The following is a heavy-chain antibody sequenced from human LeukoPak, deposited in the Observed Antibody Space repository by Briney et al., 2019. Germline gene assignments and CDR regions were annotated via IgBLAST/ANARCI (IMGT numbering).Heavy chain of an antibody. CDR1: GYTFNTYA. CDR2: INTKTGNP. V-gene: IGHV7-4-1*02. CDR3: ARGYSYASPSEAYYFDY. J-gene: IGHJ4*02. D-gene: IGHD5-18*01. Sequence: VASVKVSFKASGYTFNTYAMNWVRQAPGQGLEWMGWINTKTGNPTYAQGFTGRVVFSLDTSVSTAYLQISSLKAEDTAVYYCARGYSYASPSEAYYFDYWGQGTLVTVSS.